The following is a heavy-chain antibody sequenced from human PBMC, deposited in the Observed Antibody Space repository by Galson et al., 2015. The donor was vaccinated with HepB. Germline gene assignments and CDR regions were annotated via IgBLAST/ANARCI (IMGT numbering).Heavy chain of an antibody. V-gene: IGHV1-24*01. D-gene: IGHD2-2*01. CDR2: FDPDDEET. CDR1: GYNLNEVS. J-gene: IGHJ4*02. CDR3: ASVEYCNSASCYSGLDF. Sequence: SVKVSCKVSGYNLNEVSMHWVRQAPGKGLEWVGGFDPDDEETVYAQQFQGRVTMTEDTSTDTAYMELSSLKSEDTAMYYCASVEYCNSASCYSGLDFWGQGTLVTVSS.